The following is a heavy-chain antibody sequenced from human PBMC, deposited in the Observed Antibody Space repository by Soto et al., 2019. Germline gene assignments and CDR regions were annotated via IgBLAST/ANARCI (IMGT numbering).Heavy chain of an antibody. CDR3: ARMIGIATAGYYYYYYMDV. V-gene: IGHV3-30*03. Sequence: GGSLRLSCAASGFTFSSYGMHWVRQAPGKGLEWVAVISYDGSNKYYADSVKGRFTISRDNSKNTPYLQMNSLRAEDTAVYYCARMIGIATAGYYYYYYMDVWGKGTTVTVSS. CDR2: ISYDGSNK. CDR1: GFTFSSYG. J-gene: IGHJ6*03. D-gene: IGHD6-13*01.